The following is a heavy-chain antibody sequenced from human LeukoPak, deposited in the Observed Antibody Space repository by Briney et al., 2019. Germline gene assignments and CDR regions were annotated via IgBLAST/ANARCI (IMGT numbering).Heavy chain of an antibody. CDR1: AFTFSDYY. Sequence: GGSLRLSCAASAFTFSDYYMNWIRQAPGKGLEWVSAISSSGTTKYYEDSVKGRFTISRDNSKNTLYLQMNSLRAEDTAVYYCARDRSMVEMATITHYGMDVWGQGTTVTVSS. V-gene: IGHV3-11*04. J-gene: IGHJ6*02. CDR3: ARDRSMVEMATITHYGMDV. CDR2: ISSSGTTK. D-gene: IGHD5-24*01.